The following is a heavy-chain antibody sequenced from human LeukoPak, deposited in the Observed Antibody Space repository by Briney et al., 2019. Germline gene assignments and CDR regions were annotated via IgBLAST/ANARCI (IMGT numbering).Heavy chain of an antibody. CDR1: GGSINIRNYY. V-gene: IGHV4-39*07. Sequence: NPSETLSLTCTVSGGSINIRNYYWAWIRQPPGRQLEWIGSVYSSGSLYYNPSLKSRVTILVDTSENQFSLYLGSVTAADTAVYYCASGGSSSGQADYWGQGTLVTVSS. CDR2: VYSSGSL. J-gene: IGHJ4*02. D-gene: IGHD6-6*01. CDR3: ASGGSSSGQADY.